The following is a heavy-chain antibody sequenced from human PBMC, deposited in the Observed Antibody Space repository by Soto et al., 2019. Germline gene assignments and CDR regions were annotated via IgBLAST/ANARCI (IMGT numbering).Heavy chain of an antibody. Sequence: GVSLRLSCVTSGFTFNSYWMSWVRQTPGQGLECVARINHDGSDKNYVDSVKGRFTISRDNAKNSLFLQMNSLRADDTAVYYCTTLSWDASDWHWGLGALVTVSS. CDR2: INHDGSDK. CDR1: GFTFNSYW. J-gene: IGHJ4*02. V-gene: IGHV3-7*03. D-gene: IGHD6-19*01. CDR3: TTLSWDASDWH.